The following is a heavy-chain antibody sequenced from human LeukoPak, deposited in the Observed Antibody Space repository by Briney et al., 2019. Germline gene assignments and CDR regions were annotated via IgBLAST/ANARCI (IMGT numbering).Heavy chain of an antibody. V-gene: IGHV1-8*03. Sequence: ASVKVSCKASGCTFTSYDINWVRQATGQRLEWMGWMNPNSGNTGYAQKFQGRVTITRNTSISTAYMELSSLRSEDTAVYYCARGVLRFLEWSNWFDPWGQGTLVTVSS. D-gene: IGHD3-3*01. J-gene: IGHJ5*02. CDR1: GCTFTSYD. CDR2: MNPNSGNT. CDR3: ARGVLRFLEWSNWFDP.